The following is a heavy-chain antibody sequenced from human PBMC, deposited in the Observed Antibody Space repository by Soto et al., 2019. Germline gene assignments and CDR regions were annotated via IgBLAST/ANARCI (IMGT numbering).Heavy chain of an antibody. D-gene: IGHD2-21*02. J-gene: IGHJ3*02. CDR1: GYSFTSYW. Sequence: PGESLKISCKGSGYSFTSYWIGWVRQMPGKGLEWMGIIYPGDSDTRYSPSFQGQVTISADKSISTAYLQWSSLKASDTAMYYCARHYLCGGDCFHAFDIWGQGTMVTVSS. CDR3: ARHYLCGGDCFHAFDI. V-gene: IGHV5-51*01. CDR2: IYPGDSDT.